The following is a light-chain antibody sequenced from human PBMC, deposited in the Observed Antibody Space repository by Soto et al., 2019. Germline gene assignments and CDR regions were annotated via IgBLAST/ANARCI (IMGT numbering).Light chain of an antibody. V-gene: IGKV3-11*01. J-gene: IGKJ5*01. Sequence: SPATLSLSPGERATLSCRASRSVSRYLAWYQQRPGQAPRLLIYDTSYRAAGIPDRFSGSGSATDFTLTINSLEPEDFAVYYCQQRSNWITFGQGTRLEIK. CDR1: RSVSRY. CDR3: QQRSNWIT. CDR2: DTS.